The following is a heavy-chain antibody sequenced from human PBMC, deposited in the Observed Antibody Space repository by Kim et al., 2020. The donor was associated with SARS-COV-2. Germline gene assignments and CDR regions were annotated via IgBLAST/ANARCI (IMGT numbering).Heavy chain of an antibody. V-gene: IGHV3-30*04. CDR3: ARSKYSGYDSEAFDI. Sequence: GGSLRLSCAASGFTFSSYAMHWVRQAPGKGLEWVAVISYDGSNKYYADSVKGRFTISRDNSKNTLYLQMNSLRAEDTAVYYCARSKYSGYDSEAFDIWGQGTMVTVSS. CDR2: ISYDGSNK. J-gene: IGHJ3*02. CDR1: GFTFSSYA. D-gene: IGHD5-12*01.